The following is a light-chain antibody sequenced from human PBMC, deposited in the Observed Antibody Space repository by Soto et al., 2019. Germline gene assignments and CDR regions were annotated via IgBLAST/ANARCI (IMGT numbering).Light chain of an antibody. Sequence: QSALTQPPSASGSPGQSVTISCTGTSSDVGSYNYVSWFQQHPGKAPKLIISEVNKRPSGVPDRFSGSKSGNTASLTVSGLQAEDEPDYYCSSYAGSNKLVFGTGTKVTVL. V-gene: IGLV2-8*01. CDR1: SSDVGSYNY. J-gene: IGLJ1*01. CDR3: SSYAGSNKLV. CDR2: EVN.